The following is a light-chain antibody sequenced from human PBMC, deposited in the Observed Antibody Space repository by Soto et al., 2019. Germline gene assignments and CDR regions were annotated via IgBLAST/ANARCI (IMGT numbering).Light chain of an antibody. V-gene: IGLV4-69*01. Sequence: QLVLTQSPSASASLGASVKLTCTLSRRHSSYAIAWHQQQPETGARYLMKLNRDGRHTKGDGIPDRFSGSSSGTERCLTIACLPSEDEADYYCQTWGTGILVFGGGTKLTVL. J-gene: IGLJ2*01. CDR3: QTWGTGILV. CDR2: LNRDGRH. CDR1: RRHSSYA.